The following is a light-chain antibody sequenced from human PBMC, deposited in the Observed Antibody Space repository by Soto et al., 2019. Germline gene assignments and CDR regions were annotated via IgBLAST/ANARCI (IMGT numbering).Light chain of an antibody. CDR2: DGS. J-gene: IGKJ1*01. Sequence: EIQMTHSPGTRAAPVGGRVTITFLASQSISGYLAWYQQKPGEAPKLLIYDGSTLESGVPSRFSGSGSETQFTLTISGLQPEDFATYYCQQHYTYWWKCGQGTKVDIK. V-gene: IGKV1-5*01. CDR1: QSISGY. CDR3: QQHYTYWWK.